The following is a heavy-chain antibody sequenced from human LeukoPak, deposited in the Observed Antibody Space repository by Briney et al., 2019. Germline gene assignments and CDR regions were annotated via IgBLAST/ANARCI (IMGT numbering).Heavy chain of an antibody. D-gene: IGHD2-2*01. V-gene: IGHV3-43D*04. CDR2: ISWDGGST. J-gene: IGHJ4*02. CDR3: AKDLDGWGYCSSTSCYPRFDY. CDR1: GFTFNDYA. Sequence: PGGSLRLSCTASGFTFNDYAMHWVRQPPGKGLEWVCLISWDGGSTYYADSVKGRFTISRDNSKNSLYLQMNSLRAEDTALYYCAKDLDGWGYCSSTSCYPRFDYWGKGTLVTVSS.